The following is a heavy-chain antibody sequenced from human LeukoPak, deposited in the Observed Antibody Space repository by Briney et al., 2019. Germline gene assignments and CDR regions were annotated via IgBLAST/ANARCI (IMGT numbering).Heavy chain of an antibody. J-gene: IGHJ4*02. CDR2: ISSSSSYM. CDR1: GFTFSSHT. Sequence: GGSLRLSCEVSGFTFSSHTMNWVRQAPGKGLEWVSSISSSSSYMYHADSVKGRFTISRDNAKNSLYLQMNSLRAEDTAVYYCARERSAAGDFDYWGQGTLVTVSS. CDR3: ARERSAAGDFDY. V-gene: IGHV3-21*01. D-gene: IGHD6-13*01.